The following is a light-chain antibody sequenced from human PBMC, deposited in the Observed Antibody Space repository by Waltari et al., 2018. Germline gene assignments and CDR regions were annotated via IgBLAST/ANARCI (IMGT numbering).Light chain of an antibody. CDR3: QTWGSDPHVV. V-gene: IGLV4-69*01. CDR2: ISSDGSL. J-gene: IGLJ2*01. CDR1: GGHSSYA. Sequence: QLVLTQPSSASAPLGASVRLTCSVTGGHSSYAVAWHQQRPEKGPRFLLKISSDGSLSKGDGVPARFSGSSSGTGRQLNIPTLQSEDEGDYFCQTWGSDPHVVFGGGTKLTVL.